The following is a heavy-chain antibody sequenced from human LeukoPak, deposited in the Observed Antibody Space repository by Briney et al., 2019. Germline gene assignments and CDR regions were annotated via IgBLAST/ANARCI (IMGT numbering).Heavy chain of an antibody. J-gene: IGHJ5*02. CDR2: MSSSSSYI. CDR3: ARALGDQLLWKGNWFDP. D-gene: IGHD2-2*01. V-gene: IGHV3-21*01. Sequence: GGSLRLSCAVSGFTFSSYSMNWVRQAPGKGLEWVSSMSSSSSYIYYADSVKGRFTISRDNAKNSLYLQMNNLRAEDTAVYYCARALGDQLLWKGNWFDPWGQGTLVTVSS. CDR1: GFTFSSYS.